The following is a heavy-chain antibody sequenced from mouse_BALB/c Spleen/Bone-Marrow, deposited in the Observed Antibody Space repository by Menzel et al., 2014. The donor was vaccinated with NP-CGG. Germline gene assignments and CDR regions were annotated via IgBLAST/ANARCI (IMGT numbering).Heavy chain of an antibody. Sequence: QVQLQQSRPELVKPGASVRMSCKASGYTFTSYYIHWVKQRPGQGLEWIGWIYPGDGGTKYNEKFKGKTTLTADKSSSTAYMLLSSPTSEDSAIYFCARRQLGLFYAMDYWGQGTSVTVSS. CDR3: ARRQLGLFYAMDY. CDR1: GYTFTSYY. V-gene: IGHV1S56*01. CDR2: IYPGDGGT. D-gene: IGHD3-2*01. J-gene: IGHJ4*01.